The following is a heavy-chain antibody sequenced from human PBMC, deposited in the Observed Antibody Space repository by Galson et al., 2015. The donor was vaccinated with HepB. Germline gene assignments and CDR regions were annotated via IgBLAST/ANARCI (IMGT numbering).Heavy chain of an antibody. V-gene: IGHV1-69*02. CDR2: IIPILGIA. J-gene: IGHJ4*02. Sequence: SVKVSCKASGGTFSSYTISWVRQAPGQGLGWMGRIIPILGIANYAQKFQGRVTITADKSTSTAYMELSSLRSEDTAVYYCARAPQYYYDSSGYYPAGGLDYWGQGTLVTVSS. CDR3: ARAPQYYYDSSGYYPAGGLDY. CDR1: GGTFSSYT. D-gene: IGHD3-22*01.